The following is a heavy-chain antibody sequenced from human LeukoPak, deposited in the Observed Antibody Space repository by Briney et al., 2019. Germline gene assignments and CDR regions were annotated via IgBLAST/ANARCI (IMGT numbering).Heavy chain of an antibody. CDR3: ARNNCSSTSCDPLFDY. D-gene: IGHD2-2*01. CDR2: IYTSGST. CDR1: GGSISSGSYY. Sequence: SETLSLTCTVSGGSISSGSYYWSWIRQPAGKGLEWIGRIYTSGSTNYNPSLKSRVTISVDTSKNQFSLKLSPVTAADTAVYYCARNNCSSTSCDPLFDYWGQGTLVTVSS. V-gene: IGHV4-61*02. J-gene: IGHJ4*02.